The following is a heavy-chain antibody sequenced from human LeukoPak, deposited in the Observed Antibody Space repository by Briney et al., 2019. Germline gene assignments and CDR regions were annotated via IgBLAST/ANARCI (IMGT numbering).Heavy chain of an antibody. CDR3: AWNYDILTGTLDY. D-gene: IGHD3-9*01. J-gene: IGHJ4*02. CDR1: GCTFSSYA. Sequence: SVKVSCKASGCTFSSYAINWVRQAPGQGLEWMGRIIPILAIANYAQRFQGRVTITADKSTSTAYMELSSLRSEDTAVYYCAWNYDILTGTLDYWGQGTLVTVSS. CDR2: IIPILAIA. V-gene: IGHV1-69*04.